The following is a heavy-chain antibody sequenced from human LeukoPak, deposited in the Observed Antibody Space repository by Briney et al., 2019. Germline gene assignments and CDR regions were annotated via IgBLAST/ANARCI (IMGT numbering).Heavy chain of an antibody. CDR2: FSGSGGST. D-gene: IGHD6-13*01. Sequence: XLXCAXSXFXFSSXAMXWVRQAPGKXLEXXXXFSGSGGSTYYADSVKGRFTISRDNSENTLYLQMNSLRAEDTAVYYCAKASHPGIAAAGPDYWGQGTLVTVSS. J-gene: IGHJ4*02. CDR1: XFXFSSXA. CDR3: AKASHPGIAAAGPDY. V-gene: IGHV3-23*01.